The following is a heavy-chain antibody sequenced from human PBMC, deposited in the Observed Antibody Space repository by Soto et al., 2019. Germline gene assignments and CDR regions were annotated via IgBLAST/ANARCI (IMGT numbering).Heavy chain of an antibody. Sequence: ETLSLTCAVYGGSFSGYYWSWIRQPPGKGLEWIGEINHSGSTNYNPSLKSRVTISVDTSKNQFSLKLSSVTAADTAVYYCARGGGARQQRQQKGYYYYYYGMDVWGQGTTVTVSS. CDR1: GGSFSGYY. CDR2: INHSGST. J-gene: IGHJ6*02. V-gene: IGHV4-34*01. CDR3: ARGGGARQQRQQKGYYYYYYGMDV. D-gene: IGHD6-13*01.